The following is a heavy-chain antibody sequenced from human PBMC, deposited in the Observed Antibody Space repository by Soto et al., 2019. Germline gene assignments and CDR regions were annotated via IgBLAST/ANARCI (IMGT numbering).Heavy chain of an antibody. CDR1: GYTFTGYY. Sequence: ASVKVSCKASGYTFTGYYMHWVLQAPGQGLEWMGWINPNSGGTNYAQKFQGWVTMTRDTSISTAYMELSRLRSDDTAVYYCARDLCTNGVCYTYAFDIWGQGTMVTVSS. CDR2: INPNSGGT. D-gene: IGHD2-8*01. V-gene: IGHV1-2*04. CDR3: ARDLCTNGVCYTYAFDI. J-gene: IGHJ3*02.